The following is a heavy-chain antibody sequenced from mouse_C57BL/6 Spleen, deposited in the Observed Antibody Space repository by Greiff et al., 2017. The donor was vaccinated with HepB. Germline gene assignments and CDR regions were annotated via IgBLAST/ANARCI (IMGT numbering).Heavy chain of an antibody. CDR3: ARYYGYLYAMDY. CDR2: ISSGSSTI. D-gene: IGHD2-2*01. J-gene: IGHJ4*01. CDR1: GFTFSDYG. Sequence: EVKLMESGGGLVKPGGSLKLSCAASGFTFSDYGMHWVRQAPEKGLEWFAYISSGSSTIYYADTVKGRFTISRDNAKNTLFLQMTSLRSEDTAMYYCARYYGYLYAMDYWGQGTSVTVSS. V-gene: IGHV5-17*01.